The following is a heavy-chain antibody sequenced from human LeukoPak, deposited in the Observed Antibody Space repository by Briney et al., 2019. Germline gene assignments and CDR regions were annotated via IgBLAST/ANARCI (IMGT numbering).Heavy chain of an antibody. D-gene: IGHD3-9*01. CDR3: ASAVRYFDWLYYFDY. Sequence: PGGSLRLSCAASGFTFSSYAMSWVRQAPGKGLEWVSSISSSSSYIYYADSVKGRFTISRDNAKNSLYLQMNSLRAEDTAVYYCASAVRYFDWLYYFDYWGQGTLVTVSS. CDR2: ISSSSSYI. V-gene: IGHV3-21*01. J-gene: IGHJ4*02. CDR1: GFTFSSYA.